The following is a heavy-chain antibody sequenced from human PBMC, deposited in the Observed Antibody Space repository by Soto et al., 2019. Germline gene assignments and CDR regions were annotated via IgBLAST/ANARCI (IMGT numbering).Heavy chain of an antibody. CDR2: ISSSSSYT. Sequence: QVLLEESGGGLVKPGESLRLACAASGFKFSDFYMSWIRQAPGKGLEWISNISSSSSYTDYAESVKGRFTISRDNAKSTLCLQMNSLRAEDTAVYYCARDDPIVTSRPKDAFDFWGQGTMVTVSS. J-gene: IGHJ3*01. D-gene: IGHD3-22*01. CDR3: ARDDPIVTSRPKDAFDF. V-gene: IGHV3-11*06. CDR1: GFKFSDFY.